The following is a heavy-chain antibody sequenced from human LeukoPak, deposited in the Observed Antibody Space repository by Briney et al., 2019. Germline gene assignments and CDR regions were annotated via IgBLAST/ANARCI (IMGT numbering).Heavy chain of an antibody. J-gene: IGHJ4*02. Sequence: SETLSLTCAVYGGSSSGYYWSWIRQPPGKGLEWIGEINHSGSTNYNPSLKSRVTISVDTSKNQFSLKLSSVTAADTAVYYCARFYSSGWYFDCWGQGTLVTVSS. CDR1: GGSSSGYY. CDR2: INHSGST. D-gene: IGHD6-19*01. V-gene: IGHV4-34*01. CDR3: ARFYSSGWYFDC.